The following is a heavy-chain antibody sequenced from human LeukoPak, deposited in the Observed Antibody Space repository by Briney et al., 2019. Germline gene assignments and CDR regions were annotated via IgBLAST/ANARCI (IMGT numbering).Heavy chain of an antibody. D-gene: IGHD5-12*01. CDR1: GHTFTSYG. V-gene: IGHV1-18*01. CDR3: ARDRPNIVATITGFDY. CDR2: ISAYNGNT. J-gene: IGHJ4*02. Sequence: GASVKVSCKASGHTFTSYGISWVRQAPGQGLEWMGWISAYNGNTNYAQKFQGRVTMTRDMSTSTVYTELSSLRSEDTAVYYCARDRPNIVATITGFDYWGQGTLVTVSS.